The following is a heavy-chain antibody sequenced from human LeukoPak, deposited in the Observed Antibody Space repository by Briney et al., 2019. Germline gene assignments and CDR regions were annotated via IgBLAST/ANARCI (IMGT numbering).Heavy chain of an antibody. D-gene: IGHD2-21*02. CDR1: GFTFSSYA. CDR3: AKDQIVVVTAYYFDY. Sequence: PGGSLRLSCAASGFTFSSYAMSWVRQAPGKGLESVSAISGSGGSTYYADSVKGRFTISRDNSKNTLYLQMNSLRAEDTAVYYCAKDQIVVVTAYYFDYWGQGTLVTVSS. V-gene: IGHV3-23*01. J-gene: IGHJ4*02. CDR2: ISGSGGST.